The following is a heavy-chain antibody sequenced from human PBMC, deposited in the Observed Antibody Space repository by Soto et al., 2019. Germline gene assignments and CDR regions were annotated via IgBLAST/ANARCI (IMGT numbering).Heavy chain of an antibody. D-gene: IGHD3-9*01. CDR3: ARHFSGNWYYFDS. CDR1: GGSISSGGYY. Sequence: PSDTLSLTCTVSGGSISSGGYYWTWIRQAPWKGLEWIGECYQGGSTHYNPSVKSRVTISVDMSSQQFSLKLTSVTAADMAVYYCARHFSGNWYYFDSWGQGTLVTVSS. J-gene: IGHJ4*02. V-gene: IGHV4-39*01. CDR2: CYQGGST.